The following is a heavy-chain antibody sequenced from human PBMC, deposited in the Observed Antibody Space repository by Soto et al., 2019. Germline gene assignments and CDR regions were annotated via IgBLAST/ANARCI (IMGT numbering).Heavy chain of an antibody. CDR3: ARGGRRYCSSTSCPPGTFDY. CDR1: GGSFSGYY. Sequence: SETLSLTCAVYGGSFSGYYWSWIRQPPGKGLEWIGEINHSGSTNYNPSLKSRVTISVDTSKNQFSLKLSSVTAADTAVYYCARGGRRYCSSTSCPPGTFDYWGQGTLVTVSS. J-gene: IGHJ4*02. CDR2: INHSGST. V-gene: IGHV4-34*01. D-gene: IGHD2-2*01.